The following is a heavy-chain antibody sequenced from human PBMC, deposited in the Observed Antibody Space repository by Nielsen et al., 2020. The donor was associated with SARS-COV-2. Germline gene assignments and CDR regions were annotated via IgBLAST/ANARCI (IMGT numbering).Heavy chain of an antibody. D-gene: IGHD4-17*01. CDR1: GFTFSSYS. CDR3: ARVATVTKLDP. CDR2: ISSSSSYI. J-gene: IGHJ5*02. Sequence: LSLTCAASGFTFSSYSMNWVRQAPGKGLEWVSSISSSSSYIYYADSVKGRFTISRDNAKNSLYLQMNSLRAEDTAVYYCARVATVTKLDPWGQGTLVTVSS. V-gene: IGHV3-21*01.